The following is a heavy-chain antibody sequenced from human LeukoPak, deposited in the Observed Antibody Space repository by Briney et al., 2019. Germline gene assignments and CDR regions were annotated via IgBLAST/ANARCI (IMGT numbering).Heavy chain of an antibody. V-gene: IGHV3-73*01. CDR1: GFTFSGSA. J-gene: IGHJ4*02. Sequence: GGSLRLSCAASGFTFSGSAMNWVRQASGKGLEWVGRIRSKANSYATAYAASVKGRFTISRDDSKNTAYLQMNSLKTEDTAVYYCTRPTGDRDYWGQGTLVTVSS. CDR3: TRPTGDRDY. D-gene: IGHD7-27*01. CDR2: IRSKANSYAT.